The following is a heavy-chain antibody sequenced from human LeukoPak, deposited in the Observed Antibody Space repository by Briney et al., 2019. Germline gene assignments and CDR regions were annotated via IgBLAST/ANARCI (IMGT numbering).Heavy chain of an antibody. CDR1: GGSISSYY. CDR2: IYYSGST. Sequence: TSETLSLTCTVSGGSISSYYWSWIRQPPGKGLEWIGYIYYSGSTNYNPSLKSRVTISVDTSKNQFSLKLSSVTAADTAVYYCARDQDYGGNSGAFDIWGQGTMVTVSS. CDR3: ARDQDYGGNSGAFDI. D-gene: IGHD4-23*01. V-gene: IGHV4-59*01. J-gene: IGHJ3*02.